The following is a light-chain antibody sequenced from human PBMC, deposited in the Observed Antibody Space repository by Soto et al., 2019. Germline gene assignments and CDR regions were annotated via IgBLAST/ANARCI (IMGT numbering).Light chain of an antibody. V-gene: IGKV3-20*01. J-gene: IGKJ5*01. Sequence: EIVMTQSPATLSVSPGERATLSCRASQSVSSIVAWYQKKPGQAPRLLIYGASSRATGIPDRFSGTGSETDFTLTISRLEHEDFAVYYCQQYDNSPITFGQGTRLEI. CDR2: GAS. CDR1: QSVSSI. CDR3: QQYDNSPIT.